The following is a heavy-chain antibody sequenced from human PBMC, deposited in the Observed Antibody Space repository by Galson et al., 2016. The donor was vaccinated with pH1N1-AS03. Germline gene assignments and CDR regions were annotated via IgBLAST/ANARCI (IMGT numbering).Heavy chain of an antibody. Sequence: SVKVSCKASGGIFSNYAISWVRQAPGQGLEWMGGIIPMLGTANYAQKFQGRVTITADESTRPAYMELSSLTSEDTAVYYCSREVPSGPREVQGLQNYGMDVWGQGTTVTVSS. CDR3: SREVPSGPREVQGLQNYGMDV. CDR1: GGIFSNYA. J-gene: IGHJ6*02. V-gene: IGHV1-69*13. CDR2: IIPMLGTA.